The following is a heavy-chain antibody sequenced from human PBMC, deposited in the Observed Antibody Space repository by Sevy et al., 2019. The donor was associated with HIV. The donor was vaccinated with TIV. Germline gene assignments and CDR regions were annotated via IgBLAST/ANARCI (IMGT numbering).Heavy chain of an antibody. J-gene: IGHJ4*02. Sequence: GGSLRLSCAASGFTFSNYGMHWVRQAPGKGLEWVAVISYDGSKKYYPDSVKGLFTISRDNSKNTLYLQMNSLGTEDTAVYYCAKRPSLFYLLDSWGQGTLVTVSS. V-gene: IGHV3-30*18. CDR1: GFTFSNYG. D-gene: IGHD3-3*01. CDR3: AKRPSLFYLLDS. CDR2: ISYDGSKK.